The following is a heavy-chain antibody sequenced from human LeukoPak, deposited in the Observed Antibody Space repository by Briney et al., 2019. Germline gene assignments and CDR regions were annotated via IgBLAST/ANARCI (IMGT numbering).Heavy chain of an antibody. Sequence: ASVKVSCKASGYTFTGYYMHWVRQAPGQGLEWMGWINPNSGGTNYAQKFRDRVTMPRDTSISTAYMELSRLRSDDTAVYYCARGDCSSTSCLRFDYWGQGTLVTVSS. J-gene: IGHJ4*02. CDR3: ARGDCSSTSCLRFDY. D-gene: IGHD2-2*01. CDR1: GYTFTGYY. V-gene: IGHV1-2*02. CDR2: INPNSGGT.